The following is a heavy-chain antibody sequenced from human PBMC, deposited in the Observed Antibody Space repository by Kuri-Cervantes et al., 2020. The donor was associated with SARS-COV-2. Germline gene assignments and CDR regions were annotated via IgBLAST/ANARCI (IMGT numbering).Heavy chain of an antibody. CDR1: GFTVGNNY. J-gene: IGHJ6*02. D-gene: IGHD3-3*01. CDR3: AKDGHLTIFGVRLQGYYYYGMDV. V-gene: IGHV3-53*01. CDR2: IYSSENA. Sequence: GGSLRLSCAAFGFTVGNNYMSWFRQAPGKGLEWVSVIYSSENAYYADSVEGRFTISRDNSKNMVYLQMNDLRAEDTAVYYCAKDGHLTIFGVRLQGYYYYGMDVWGQGATVTVSS.